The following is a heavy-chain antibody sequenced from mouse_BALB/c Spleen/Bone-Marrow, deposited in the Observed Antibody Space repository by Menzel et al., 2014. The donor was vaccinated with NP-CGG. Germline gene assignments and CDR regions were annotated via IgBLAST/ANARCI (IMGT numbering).Heavy chain of an antibody. J-gene: IGHJ2*01. V-gene: IGHV5-9-4*01. Sequence: EVKVVESGGGLVKPGGSLKLSCAASGFTFSSYAMSWVRQSPEKRLEWVAEISSGGSYTYYLDTVTGRFTISRDNAKNTLYLEMSSLRSEDTAMYYCARDRGYFDYWGQGTTLTVSS. CDR1: GFTFSSYA. CDR3: ARDRGYFDY. CDR2: ISSGGSYT. D-gene: IGHD3-1*01.